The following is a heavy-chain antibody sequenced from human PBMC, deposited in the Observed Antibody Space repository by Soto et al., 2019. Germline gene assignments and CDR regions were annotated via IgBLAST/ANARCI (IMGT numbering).Heavy chain of an antibody. D-gene: IGHD6-6*01. CDR2: IYYSGST. Sequence: SETLSLTCTVSGGSISSGGYYWSWIRQHPGKGLEWIGYIYYSGSTYYNPSLTSRVTISVDTSKNQFSLKLSSETAADTAVYNCDSLLAARRRWAFDYWGQGTLVTVAS. CDR1: GGSISSGGYY. CDR3: DSLLAARRRWAFDY. J-gene: IGHJ4*02. V-gene: IGHV4-30-4*08.